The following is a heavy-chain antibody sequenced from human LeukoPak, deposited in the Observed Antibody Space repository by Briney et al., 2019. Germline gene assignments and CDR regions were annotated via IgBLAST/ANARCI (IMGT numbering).Heavy chain of an antibody. Sequence: GGSLRLSCAASGFAFSTYAMTWVRQAPEKGLQWVSTISTSGRATYYADSVEGRFTVSRDNSKNTLYLQMNSLRAEDMAVYFCAKGDCGGTCLLIDNWGQGTLVTVSS. J-gene: IGHJ4*02. D-gene: IGHD2-15*01. CDR2: ISTSGRAT. CDR1: GFAFSTYA. V-gene: IGHV3-23*01. CDR3: AKGDCGGTCLLIDN.